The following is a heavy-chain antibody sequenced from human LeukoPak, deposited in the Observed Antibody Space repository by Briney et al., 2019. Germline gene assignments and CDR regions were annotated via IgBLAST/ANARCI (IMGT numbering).Heavy chain of an antibody. CDR3: ATDRGHAFDI. V-gene: IGHV3-74*01. CDR2: IYSDGSGT. CDR1: RCTLSNYAYG. Sequence: GGSLRLSCLAARCTLSNYAYGMHWVRQAPGKGLVWVSRIYSDGSGTSYAESVKGRFTISRDNAKNTLFLQMNSLTAEDTAVYYCATDRGHAFDIWGQGTMVTVS. D-gene: IGHD3-10*01. J-gene: IGHJ3*02.